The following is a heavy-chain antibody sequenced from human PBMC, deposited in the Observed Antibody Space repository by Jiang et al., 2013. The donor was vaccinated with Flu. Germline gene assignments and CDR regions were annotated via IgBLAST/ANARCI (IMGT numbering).Heavy chain of an antibody. CDR2: IYPVTLIP. V-gene: IGHV5-51*01. CDR3: ARRNYYDSSGYYFSSENAFDI. D-gene: IGHD3-22*01. J-gene: IGHJ3*02. Sequence: KGLEWMGIIYPVTLIPDTARPSKARSPISADKSISTAYLQWSSLKASDTAMYYCARRNYYDSSGYYFSSENAFDIWGQGTMVTVSS.